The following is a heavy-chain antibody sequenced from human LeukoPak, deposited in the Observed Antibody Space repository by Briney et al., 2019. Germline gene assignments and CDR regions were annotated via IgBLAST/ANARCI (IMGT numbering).Heavy chain of an antibody. D-gene: IGHD6-6*01. J-gene: IGHJ6*03. CDR1: GGSISSYY. V-gene: IGHV4-59*08. CDR2: IYYSGST. CDR3: ARVGSSSAPYYYYYMDV. Sequence: SETLSLTCTVSGGSISSYYWSWIRQPPGKGLEWIGYIYYSGSTNYNPSLKSRVTISVDTSKNQFSLKLSSVTAADTAVYYCARVGSSSAPYYYYYMDVWGKGTTVTVSS.